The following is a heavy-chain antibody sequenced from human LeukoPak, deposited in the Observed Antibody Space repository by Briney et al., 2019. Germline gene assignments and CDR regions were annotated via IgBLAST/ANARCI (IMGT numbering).Heavy chain of an antibody. D-gene: IGHD3-10*01. CDR2: IGTAGDT. Sequence: GGSLRLSCAASGFTFSSYDMHWVRQATGKGLEGVSAIGTAGDTYYPGSVKGRFTISRENAKNSLYLQMNSLRAGDTAVYYCARSSGYYYGSGSYYIPFDYWGQGTLVTVSS. J-gene: IGHJ4*02. V-gene: IGHV3-13*01. CDR1: GFTFSSYD. CDR3: ARSSGYYYGSGSYYIPFDY.